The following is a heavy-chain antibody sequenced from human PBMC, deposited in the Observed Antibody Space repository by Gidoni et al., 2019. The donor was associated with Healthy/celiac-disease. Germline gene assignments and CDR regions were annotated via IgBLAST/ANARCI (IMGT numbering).Heavy chain of an antibody. D-gene: IGHD6-13*01. V-gene: IGHV5-51*03. CDR3: ARRRYSSSWYQVNDAFDI. CDR2: IYPGDSDT. Sequence: EVQLVQSGAEVKQPGESLKISCQGSGYSFTRYWIGWVRQMPGKGLEWMGIIYPGDSDTRYSPSFQGQVTISADKSISTAYLQWSSLKASDTAMYYCARRRYSSSWYQVNDAFDIWGQGTMVTVSS. J-gene: IGHJ3*02. CDR1: GYSFTRYW.